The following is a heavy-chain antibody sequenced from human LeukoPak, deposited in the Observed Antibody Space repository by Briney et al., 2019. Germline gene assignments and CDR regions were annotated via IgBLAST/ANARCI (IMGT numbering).Heavy chain of an antibody. D-gene: IGHD3-16*01. J-gene: IGHJ4*02. Sequence: PGGCLRLSCAASGFTFCSYWMSWVRQATGKGLEWVANIKQDGSEKYYVDSVKGRFTISRDNAKNSLYLQMNSLRAEDTAVYYCAKSAYVWGTMRGYFDYWGQGTLVTVSS. CDR3: AKSAYVWGTMRGYFDY. CDR1: GFTFCSYW. V-gene: IGHV3-7*01. CDR2: IKQDGSEK.